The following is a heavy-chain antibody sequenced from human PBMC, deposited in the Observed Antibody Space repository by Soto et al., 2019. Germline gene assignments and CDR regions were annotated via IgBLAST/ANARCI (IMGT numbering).Heavy chain of an antibody. CDR3: ARHALEGLDILTGYHINPWYPYYMDV. V-gene: IGHV4-39*01. CDR2: IYYSGST. J-gene: IGHJ6*03. CDR1: GGSISSSIYY. Sequence: ASETLSLTCTVSGGSISSSIYYWGWIRQPPEKGLEWIGSIYYSGSTYYNPSLKSRVTISVDTSKNQFSLKLSSVTAADTAVYYCARHALEGLDILTGYHINPWYPYYMDVWGKGTTVTVSS. D-gene: IGHD3-9*01.